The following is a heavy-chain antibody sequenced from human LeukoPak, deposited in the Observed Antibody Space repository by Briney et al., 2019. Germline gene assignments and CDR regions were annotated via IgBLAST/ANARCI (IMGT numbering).Heavy chain of an antibody. J-gene: IGHJ3*02. V-gene: IGHV4-59*01. Sequence: PSETLSLTCTVSGGSISSYYWSWIRQPPGKGLEWIGYIYYSGSTNYNPSLKSRVTISVDTSKNQFSLKLSSVTAADTAVYYCARDSNWNRAFDIWGQGTMVTASS. CDR1: GGSISSYY. CDR2: IYYSGST. CDR3: ARDSNWNRAFDI. D-gene: IGHD1-20*01.